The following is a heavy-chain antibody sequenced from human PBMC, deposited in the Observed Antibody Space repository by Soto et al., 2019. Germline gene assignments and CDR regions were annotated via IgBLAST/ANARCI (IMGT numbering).Heavy chain of an antibody. CDR3: AKDLFDRTGSRDHYSMDV. D-gene: IGHD3-22*01. CDR2: INWNSDTI. V-gene: IGHV3-9*01. Sequence: EVQLVESGGGLVQPGRSLRLSCAASGFTFDDYAMHWVRQAPGKGLEWVSGINWNSDTIVYADSVKGRFTISRDNAKNSLYLQMNSLRPEDTALYYCAKDLFDRTGSRDHYSMDVWCQGTTVTVS. J-gene: IGHJ6*02. CDR1: GFTFDDYA.